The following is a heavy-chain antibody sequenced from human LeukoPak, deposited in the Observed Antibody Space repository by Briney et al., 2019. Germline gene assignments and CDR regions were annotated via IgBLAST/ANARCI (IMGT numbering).Heavy chain of an antibody. D-gene: IGHD6-19*01. CDR3: ARGAQWLAGRFDY. Sequence: GGSLRLSCAASGFAFSSYWMSWVRQAPGKGLEGVANIRQDGSERYYVDSVKGRFTISRDDAKNSLYLQMDSLRAEDTAVYYCARGAQWLAGRFDYWGQGTLVTVSS. V-gene: IGHV3-7*03. CDR2: IRQDGSER. J-gene: IGHJ4*02. CDR1: GFAFSSYW.